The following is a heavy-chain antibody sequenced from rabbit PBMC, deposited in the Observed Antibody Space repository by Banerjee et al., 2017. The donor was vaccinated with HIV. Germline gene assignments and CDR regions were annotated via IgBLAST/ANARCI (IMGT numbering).Heavy chain of an antibody. D-gene: IGHD8-1*01. CDR3: ARAGSTYYTGAFDP. CDR2: IYTSSNST. J-gene: IGHJ2*01. CDR1: GFSFTNNY. V-gene: IGHV1S40*01. Sequence: QSLEESGGDLVKPEGSLTLTCTASGFSFTNNYMCWVRQSPGKGLDWIACIYTSSNSTWYASWAKDRFTTSNTSSTTVTLQMTSLTAADTAAYFCARAGSTYYTGAFDPWGPGTLVTVS.